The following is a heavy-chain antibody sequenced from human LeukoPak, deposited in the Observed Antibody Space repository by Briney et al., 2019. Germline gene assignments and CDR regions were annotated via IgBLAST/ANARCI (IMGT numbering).Heavy chain of an antibody. CDR3: ARDLVEMATITYYYGMDV. CDR1: GFTFSDYY. CDR2: ISSSSSYT. Sequence: PGGSLRLSCAASGFTFSDYYMSWIRQAPGKGLEWVSYISSSSSYTNYADSVKGRFTISRDNAKNSLYLQMNSLRVEDTAVYYCARDLVEMATITYYYGMDVWGQGTTVTVSS. J-gene: IGHJ6*02. V-gene: IGHV3-11*06. D-gene: IGHD5-24*01.